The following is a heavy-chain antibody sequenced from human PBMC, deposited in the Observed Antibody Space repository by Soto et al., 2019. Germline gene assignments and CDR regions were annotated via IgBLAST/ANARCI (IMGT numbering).Heavy chain of an antibody. Sequence: PSETLSLTCTVSGGSISGHYWSWIRQPPGKGLEWVGYIYSSGSTYVRPSLKSRVSMSVDTSKNQVSLKLTSVTAADTAVYYCARTPIGYCSGGTCSNWLDPWGQGTLVTVSS. CDR2: IYSSGST. D-gene: IGHD2-8*02. J-gene: IGHJ5*02. V-gene: IGHV4-59*08. CDR3: ARTPIGYCSGGTCSNWLDP. CDR1: GGSISGHY.